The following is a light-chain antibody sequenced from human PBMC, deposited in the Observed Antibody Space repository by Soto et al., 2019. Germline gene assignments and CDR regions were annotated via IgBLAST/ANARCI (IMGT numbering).Light chain of an antibody. CDR1: QIVSSR. Sequence: DLQMTQSAATLSLSLADRVTITCRASQIVSSRLAWYQQKQGKAPKILIYAASSLQSGVPSRFSGSGYGTDFNLTISSLQTEDFATYYCQQSYSTPWTFGQGTKVDIK. J-gene: IGKJ1*01. CDR2: AAS. CDR3: QQSYSTPWT. V-gene: IGKV1-39*01.